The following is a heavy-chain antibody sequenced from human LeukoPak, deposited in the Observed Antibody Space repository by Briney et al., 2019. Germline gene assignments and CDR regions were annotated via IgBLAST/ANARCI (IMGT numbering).Heavy chain of an antibody. CDR1: GGTFDSHA. V-gene: IGHV1-69*06. CDR2: IIPMFGTA. D-gene: IGHD5-12*01. CDR3: ASAQNNHGYVYYGMDV. Sequence: ASVTVSRTGSGGTFDSHAISWVRQAPGHGLERMGAIIPMFGTANYAQKFQGRVAIIADKSTSTAYMELSSLRSEDTAVYYCASAQNNHGYVYYGMDVWGKGTTVTVSS. J-gene: IGHJ6*04.